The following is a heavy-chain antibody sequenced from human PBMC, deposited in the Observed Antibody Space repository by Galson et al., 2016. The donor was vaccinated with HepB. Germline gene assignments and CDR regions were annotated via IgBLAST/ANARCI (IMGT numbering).Heavy chain of an antibody. CDR3: ARDIAYGSGSPQFY. D-gene: IGHD3-10*01. J-gene: IGHJ4*02. Sequence: SLRLSCAASGFTFSSYSMNWVRQAPGKGLEWVSSISSSSSYIYYADSVKGRFNISRDNAKNSLYLQMNSLRDEDTAVYFCARDIAYGSGSPQFYWGQGSQVTVSS. V-gene: IGHV3-21*01. CDR2: ISSSSSYI. CDR1: GFTFSSYS.